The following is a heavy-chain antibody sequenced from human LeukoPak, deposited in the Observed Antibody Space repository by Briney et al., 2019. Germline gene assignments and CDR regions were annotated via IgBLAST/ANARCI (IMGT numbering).Heavy chain of an antibody. J-gene: IGHJ3*02. Sequence: ASVKVSCKASGYTFTSYGISWVRQAPGQGLEWMGWISAYNGNTNYAQKLRGRVTMTTDTSTSTAYMELRSLRSDDTAVYYCARRFLGDYVWGSYRKKDAFDIWGQGTMVAVSS. V-gene: IGHV1-18*01. CDR3: ARRFLGDYVWGSYRKKDAFDI. CDR2: ISAYNGNT. D-gene: IGHD3-16*02. CDR1: GYTFTSYG.